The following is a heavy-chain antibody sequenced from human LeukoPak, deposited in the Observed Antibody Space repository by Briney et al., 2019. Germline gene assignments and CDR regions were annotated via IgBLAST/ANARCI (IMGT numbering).Heavy chain of an antibody. Sequence: GASVKVSCKASGYTFTSYDINWVRQATGQGLEWMGWMNPNSGNTGYAQKFQGRVTITRNTSISTAYMELSSLRSEDTAVYYCARGPPYYDILTGYYIYDWFDPWGQGTLVTVSS. CDR2: MNPNSGNT. CDR1: GYTFTSYD. V-gene: IGHV1-8*03. J-gene: IGHJ5*02. CDR3: ARGPPYYDILTGYYIYDWFDP. D-gene: IGHD3-9*01.